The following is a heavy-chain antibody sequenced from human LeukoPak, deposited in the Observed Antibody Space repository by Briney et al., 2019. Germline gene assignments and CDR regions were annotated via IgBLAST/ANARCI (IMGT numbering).Heavy chain of an antibody. CDR2: IWYGGSNK. J-gene: IGHJ3*02. CDR1: GFTFSSYG. D-gene: IGHD3-3*01. Sequence: PGGSLRLSCAASGFTFSSYGMHWVRQAPGKGLEWVAVIWYGGSNKYYADSVKGRFTISRDNSKNTLYLQMNSLRAEDTAVYYCAKSGYYTHDAFDIWGQGTMVTVSS. CDR3: AKSGYYTHDAFDI. V-gene: IGHV3-33*08.